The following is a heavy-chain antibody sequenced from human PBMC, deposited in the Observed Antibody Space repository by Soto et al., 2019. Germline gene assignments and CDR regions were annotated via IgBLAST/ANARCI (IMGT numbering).Heavy chain of an antibody. J-gene: IGHJ2*01. CDR3: AKDYTPGDWEPRLSFDL. Sequence: EVQLLESGGGLVQPGGSLRLSCAASGFTFSSYAMSWVRQAPGKGLEWVSAISGSGGSTYYADSVKGRFTISRDNSKNTLYLQMNSLRAEDTAVYYCAKDYTPGDWEPRLSFDLWGRGTLVTVSS. V-gene: IGHV3-23*01. D-gene: IGHD1-26*01. CDR2: ISGSGGST. CDR1: GFTFSSYA.